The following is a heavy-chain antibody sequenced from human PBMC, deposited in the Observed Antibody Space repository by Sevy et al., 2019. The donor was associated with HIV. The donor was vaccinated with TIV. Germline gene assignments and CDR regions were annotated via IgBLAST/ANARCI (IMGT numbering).Heavy chain of an antibody. CDR3: ARGWPTYYYDSSGYYPFDY. V-gene: IGHV4-30-4*01. Sequence: SETLSLTCTVSGGSISSGDYYWSWIRQPPGKGLEWIGYIYYSGSTYYNPSLKSRVTISVDTSKNQFSLKLSSVTAADTAVYYCARGWPTYYYDSSGYYPFDYWGQGTLVTVSS. CDR2: IYYSGST. J-gene: IGHJ4*02. CDR1: GGSISSGDYY. D-gene: IGHD3-22*01.